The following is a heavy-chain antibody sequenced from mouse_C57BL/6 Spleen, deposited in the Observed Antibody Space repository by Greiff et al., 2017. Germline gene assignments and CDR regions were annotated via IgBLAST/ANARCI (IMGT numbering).Heavy chain of an antibody. CDR1: GFTFSDYY. D-gene: IGHD1-1*01. Sequence: DVKLVESEGGLVQPGSSMKLSCTASGFTFSDYYMAWVRQVPEKGLEWVANINYDGSSTYYLDALKSRFILSRDNAKNILYLQMSSLKSEDTATYYCAREVGYYGSMDYWGQGTSVTVSS. V-gene: IGHV5-16*01. CDR2: INYDGSST. CDR3: AREVGYYGSMDY. J-gene: IGHJ4*01.